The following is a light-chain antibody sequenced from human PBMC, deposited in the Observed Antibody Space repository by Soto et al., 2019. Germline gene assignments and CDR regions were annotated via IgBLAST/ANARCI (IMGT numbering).Light chain of an antibody. CDR3: QLRELT. CDR1: QSVSSY. V-gene: IGKV3-11*01. J-gene: IGKJ4*01. CDR2: DAS. Sequence: EIVLTQYPATLSLSPGERATLSCRASQSVSSYLAWYQQKPGQAPRLLINDASNRATGIPARFSGSGSGTAFTLTISSLEPEDFAFYYCQLRELTFGGGTKVEIK.